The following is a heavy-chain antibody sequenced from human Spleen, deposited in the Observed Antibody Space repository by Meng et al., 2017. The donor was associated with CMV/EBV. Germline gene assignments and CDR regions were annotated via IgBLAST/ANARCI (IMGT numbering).Heavy chain of an antibody. CDR2: SNAGNGNT. CDR1: GYTFTSYA. Sequence: ASVKVSCKASGYTFTSYAMHWVRQAPGQRLEWMGWSNAGNGNTKYSQEFQGRVTITRDTSASTAYMELSSLRSDDTAVYYCARSLHRRYHYDPLDHDAFDLWGQGTKVTVSS. V-gene: IGHV1-3*02. D-gene: IGHD3-22*01. J-gene: IGHJ3*01. CDR3: ARSLHRRYHYDPLDHDAFDL.